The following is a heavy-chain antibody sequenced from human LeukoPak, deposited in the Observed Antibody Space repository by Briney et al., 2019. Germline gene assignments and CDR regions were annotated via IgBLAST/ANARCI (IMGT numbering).Heavy chain of an antibody. D-gene: IGHD6-6*01. CDR1: GGSISSYY. CDR3: ARGEYSSSSAWFDP. CDR2: IYYSGST. Sequence: PSETLSLTCTVSGGSISSYYWSWIRQPPGKGLEWIGYIYYSGSTNYNPSPKSRVTISVDTSKNQFSLKLSSVTAADTAVYYCARGEYSSSSAWFDPWGQGTLVTVSS. J-gene: IGHJ5*02. V-gene: IGHV4-59*01.